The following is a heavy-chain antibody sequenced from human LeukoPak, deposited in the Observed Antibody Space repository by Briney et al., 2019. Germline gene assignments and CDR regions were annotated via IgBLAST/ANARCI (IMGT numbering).Heavy chain of an antibody. J-gene: IGHJ4*02. CDR2: ISTYDGNT. V-gene: IGHV1-18*04. Sequence: ASVKISCKAFGHRCTSSVTSWVRQAPGQRLKWMGWISTYDGNTNYAQRVQDRLTMTTDSSTSTAYMELRSLRSDDTAVYYCAKLGATVGYSPIDYWGQGTLVTVSS. CDR3: AKLGATVGYSPIDY. D-gene: IGHD1-26*01. CDR1: GHRCTSSV.